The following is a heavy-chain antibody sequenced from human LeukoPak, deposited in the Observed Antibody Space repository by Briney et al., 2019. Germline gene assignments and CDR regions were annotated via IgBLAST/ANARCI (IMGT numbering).Heavy chain of an antibody. CDR2: INSDGSST. CDR3: ARATPNRSPNDAFDI. D-gene: IGHD2-15*01. CDR1: GFTFSSYW. J-gene: IGHJ3*02. V-gene: IGHV3-74*01. Sequence: GGSLRLSCAASGFTFSSYWMHWVRQAPGKGLVWVSRINSDGSSTSYADSVKGRFTISRDNAKNTLYLQMNSLRAEDTAVYYCARATPNRSPNDAFDIWGQGTMVTVSS.